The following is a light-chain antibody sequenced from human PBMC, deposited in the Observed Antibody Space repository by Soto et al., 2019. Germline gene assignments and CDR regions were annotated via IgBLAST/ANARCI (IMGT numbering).Light chain of an antibody. V-gene: IGKV3-15*01. CDR2: GAS. J-gene: IGKJ1*01. CDR3: QQYGSSGT. CDR1: QSVRSD. Sequence: EIVMTQSPATLSVSPGERATLSCRASQSVRSDLAWYQQRPGQAPRLLIYGASTRATGIPARFSGSGSGTEFTLTISRLEPEDFAVYYCQQYGSSGTFGQGTKVEIK.